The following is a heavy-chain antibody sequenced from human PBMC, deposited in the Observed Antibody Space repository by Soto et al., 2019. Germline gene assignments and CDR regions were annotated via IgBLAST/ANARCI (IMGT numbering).Heavy chain of an antibody. V-gene: IGHV1-24*01. Sequence: ASVKVSCKVSGYTLTELSMHWVRQAPGKGLEWMGGFDPEDGETIYAQKFQGRVTTTEDTSTDTAYMELSSLRSEDTAVYYCAGGITMVRGVIIKGYYYYGMDVWGQGTTVTVSS. D-gene: IGHD3-10*01. CDR3: AGGITMVRGVIIKGYYYYGMDV. J-gene: IGHJ6*02. CDR1: GYTLTELS. CDR2: FDPEDGET.